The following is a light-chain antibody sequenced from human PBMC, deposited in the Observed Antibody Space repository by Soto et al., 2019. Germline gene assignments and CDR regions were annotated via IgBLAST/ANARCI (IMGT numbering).Light chain of an antibody. CDR1: QSVTSNY. Sequence: EIVFTQSPGTLSLSPGERATLSCRASQSVTSNYLAWYQQKPGQAPGLLIYDTSTRASGVPDRFSGSGSGTEFTLTISRLEPEDFAVYYCQQYGTSPQTFGQGTKVAIK. J-gene: IGKJ1*01. V-gene: IGKV3-20*01. CDR3: QQYGTSPQT. CDR2: DTS.